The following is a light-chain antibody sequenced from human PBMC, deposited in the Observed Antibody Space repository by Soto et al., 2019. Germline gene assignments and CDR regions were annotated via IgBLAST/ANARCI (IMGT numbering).Light chain of an antibody. V-gene: IGLV2-14*01. J-gene: IGLJ2*01. CDR3: CSYTSSSTPVV. CDR2: DVS. CDR1: SSDVGAYNS. Sequence: QSVLTQPPSASGSPGQSVTISCTGTSSDVGAYNSVSWYQQHPGKAPKLMIYDVSNRPSGVSNRFSGSKSGNTASLTISGLQAEDEADYYCCSYTSSSTPVVFGGGTKLTVL.